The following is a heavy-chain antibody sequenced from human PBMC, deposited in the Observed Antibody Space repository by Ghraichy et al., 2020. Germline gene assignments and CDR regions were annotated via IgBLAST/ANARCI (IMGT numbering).Heavy chain of an antibody. V-gene: IGHV4-34*01. D-gene: IGHD3-16*02. Sequence: SETLSLTCTVYGGSFSGYYWSWIRQPPGKGLEWIGEINHSGSTNYNPSLKSRVTISVDTSKNQFSLKLSSVTAADTAVYYCARGPSYMITFGGVIVKRTFDYWGQGTLVTVSS. CDR1: GGSFSGYY. CDR2: INHSGST. CDR3: ARGPSYMITFGGVIVKRTFDY. J-gene: IGHJ4*02.